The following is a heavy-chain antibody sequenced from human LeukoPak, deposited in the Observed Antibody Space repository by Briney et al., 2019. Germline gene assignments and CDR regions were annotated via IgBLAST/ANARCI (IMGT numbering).Heavy chain of an antibody. D-gene: IGHD3-10*02. CDR3: ARDVRSYY. J-gene: IGHJ4*02. Sequence: GGSLRLSCAASGFTFGSYEMNWVRQAPGKGLEWVSYITSSGTTIYYADSVKGRFTISRDNAKNSLYLQMNSLRAEDTAVYYCARDVRSYYWGQGTLVTVSS. V-gene: IGHV3-48*03. CDR2: ITSSGTTI. CDR1: GFTFGSYE.